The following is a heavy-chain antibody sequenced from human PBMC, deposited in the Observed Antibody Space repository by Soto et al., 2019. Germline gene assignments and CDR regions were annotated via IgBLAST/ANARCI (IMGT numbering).Heavy chain of an antibody. CDR1: GFSLSKPRMG. CDR3: ARMAATELYYGMDV. D-gene: IGHD1-7*01. CDR2: IFSNDEK. Sequence: QVTLKASGPVLVKPTETLTLTCTVSGFSLSKPRMGVSCIRQPPGNALEWLAHIFSNDEKSYTTSLKTRLTISKDASRSQVVLTMTNLHPVDTATYYCARMAATELYYGMDVWGRGTTVTVSS. J-gene: IGHJ6*02. V-gene: IGHV2-26*01.